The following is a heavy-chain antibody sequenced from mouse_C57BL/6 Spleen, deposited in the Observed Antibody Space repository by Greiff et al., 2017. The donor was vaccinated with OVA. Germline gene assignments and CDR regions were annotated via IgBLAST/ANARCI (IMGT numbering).Heavy chain of an antibody. V-gene: IGHV1-53*01. J-gene: IGHJ3*01. CDR1: GFTFTSYW. CDR2: INPSNGGT. Sequence: QVQLQQSGTELVKPGASLTLSCTASGFTFTSYWMHWVQQTPGQGLEWIGNINPSNGGTYYNEKFKSQATLTVDKSSSTVSMQLSSLTSEDSAVYYYGRRDYDAFAYWGQGTLVTVSA. CDR3: GRRDYDAFAY. D-gene: IGHD2-4*01.